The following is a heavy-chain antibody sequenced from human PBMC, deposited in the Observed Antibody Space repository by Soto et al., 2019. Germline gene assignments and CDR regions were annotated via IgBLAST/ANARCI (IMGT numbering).Heavy chain of an antibody. D-gene: IGHD2-2*01. CDR1: GFTFSIYG. CDR3: SKDAKKYHYYNHGMDV. V-gene: IGHV3-30*18. CDR2: ISYDGSTK. J-gene: IGHJ6*02. Sequence: QVQLVESGGGVVQPGRSLRLSCAASGFTFSIYGMRWVRQAPGKGLEWVALISYDGSTKFYADSVKGRFTISRDNSKSTLNLEMNSLSAEDTAVYFCSKDAKKYHYYNHGMDVWGQGTTVTVSS.